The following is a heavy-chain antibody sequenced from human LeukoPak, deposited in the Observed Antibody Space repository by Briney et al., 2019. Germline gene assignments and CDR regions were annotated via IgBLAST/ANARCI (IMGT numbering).Heavy chain of an antibody. CDR2: ISGSGSST. V-gene: IGHV3-23*01. D-gene: IGHD6-13*01. J-gene: IGHJ4*02. CDR3: ARDGSGYSSSWYSV. Sequence: PGGSLRLSCAASGFTFSSYAMSWVRQAPGKGLEWVSAISGSGSSTYYADSVKGRFTISRDNSKNTLYLQMNSLRAEDTAVYYCARDGSGYSSSWYSVWGQGTLVTVSS. CDR1: GFTFSSYA.